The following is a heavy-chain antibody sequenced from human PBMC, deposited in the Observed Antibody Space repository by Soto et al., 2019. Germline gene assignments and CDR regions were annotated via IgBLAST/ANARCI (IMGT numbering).Heavy chain of an antibody. CDR2: IYYSGST. CDR1: GGSISSYY. V-gene: IGHV4-59*08. J-gene: IGHJ4*02. Sequence: SETLSLPCTVSGGSISSYYWSWIRQPPGKGLEWIGYIYYSGSTSYNPSLKSRVTISVDTSENQFSLKLTSVTAADTAVYYCARSLGYGDIWDYWGQGTLVTVSS. D-gene: IGHD4-17*01. CDR3: ARSLGYGDIWDY.